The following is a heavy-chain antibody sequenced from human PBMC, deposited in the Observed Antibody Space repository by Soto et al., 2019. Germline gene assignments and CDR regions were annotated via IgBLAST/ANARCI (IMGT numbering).Heavy chain of an antibody. CDR1: GGSISSYY. CDR3: ARADDYYDRRLGKNWFDP. V-gene: IGHV4-59*01. J-gene: IGHJ5*02. D-gene: IGHD3-22*01. CDR2: IYYSGST. Sequence: ETLSLTCTVSGGSISSYYWSWIRQPPGKGLEWIGYIYYSGSTNYNPSLKSRVTISVDTSKNQFSLKLSSVTAADTAVYWCARADDYYDRRLGKNWFDPWGQGTMVTVSS.